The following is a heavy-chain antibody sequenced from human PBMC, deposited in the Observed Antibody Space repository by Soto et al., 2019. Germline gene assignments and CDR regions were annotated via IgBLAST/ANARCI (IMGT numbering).Heavy chain of an antibody. V-gene: IGHV3-7*01. Sequence: EVQLVESGGGLVQPGGSLRLSCAASGFTFSSYWMSWVRQAPGKGLEWVANIKQDGSEKYYVDSVKGRFTISRDNAKNSLYLQMNSLRAEDTAVYYCARARYSSGWYPWFDPWGQGTLVTVSS. CDR1: GFTFSSYW. J-gene: IGHJ5*02. CDR2: IKQDGSEK. D-gene: IGHD6-19*01. CDR3: ARARYSSGWYPWFDP.